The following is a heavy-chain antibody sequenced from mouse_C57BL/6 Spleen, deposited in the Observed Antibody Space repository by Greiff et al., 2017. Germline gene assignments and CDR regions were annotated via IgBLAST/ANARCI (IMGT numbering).Heavy chain of an antibody. CDR1: GYTFTSYW. CDR3: ARYEDYDDYFDY. D-gene: IGHD2-4*01. V-gene: IGHV1-53*01. J-gene: IGHJ2*01. CDR2: INPSNGGT. Sequence: QVQLQQPGTELVKPGASVKLSCKASGYTFTSYWMHWVKQRPGQGLEWIGNINPSNGGTNYNEKFKSKATLTVDKSSSTAYMQLSSLASEDSAVYSCARYEDYDDYFDYWGQGTTLTVSS.